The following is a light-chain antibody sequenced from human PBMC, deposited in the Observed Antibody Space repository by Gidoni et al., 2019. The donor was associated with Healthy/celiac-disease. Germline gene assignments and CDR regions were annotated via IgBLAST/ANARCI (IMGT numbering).Light chain of an antibody. CDR2: AAS. J-gene: IGKJ1*01. CDR1: QSISSY. Sequence: DIQMTQSPSSLSASVGDRVTITCRASQSISSYLNWYQQKPGKAPKLLIYAASSLQSGVPSRFSGSGSGTDFTLTISSLQPEDFATYYCQQSYSTPLVTFXQXTKVXIK. V-gene: IGKV1-39*01. CDR3: QQSYSTPLVT.